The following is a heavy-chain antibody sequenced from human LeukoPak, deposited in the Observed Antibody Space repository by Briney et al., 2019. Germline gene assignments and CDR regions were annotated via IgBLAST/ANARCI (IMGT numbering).Heavy chain of an antibody. CDR3: ARDKGFQYYYMDV. V-gene: IGHV1-69*16. J-gene: IGHJ6*03. D-gene: IGHD3-3*01. CDR1: GGTFSSYT. CDR2: IIPILGIA. Sequence: SVKVSCKASGGTFSSYTISWVRQAPGQGLEWMGRIIPILGIANYAQKFQGRVTITTDESTSTAYMELSSLRSEDTAVYYCARDKGFQYYYMDVWGKGTTVTVSS.